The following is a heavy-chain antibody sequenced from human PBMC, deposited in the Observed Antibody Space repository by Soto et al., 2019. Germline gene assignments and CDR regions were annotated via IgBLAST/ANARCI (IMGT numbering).Heavy chain of an antibody. CDR1: GGSFSGYY. CDR3: ARGELGYCSSTSCYGVWFDP. V-gene: IGHV4-34*01. D-gene: IGHD2-2*01. J-gene: IGHJ5*02. Sequence: QVQLQQWGAGLLKPSETLSLTCAVYGGSFSGYYWSWIRQPPGKGLEWIGEINHSGSTNYNPSLKSRVTISVDTSTDQFSLKLSSVTAADTAVYYCARGELGYCSSTSCYGVWFDPWGQGTLVTVSS. CDR2: INHSGST.